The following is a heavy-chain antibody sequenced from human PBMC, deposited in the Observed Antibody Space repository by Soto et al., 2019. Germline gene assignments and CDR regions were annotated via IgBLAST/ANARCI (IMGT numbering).Heavy chain of an antibody. CDR1: GFTFSSYG. CDR3: ARDPPIAVAGTGGNAFDI. Sequence: ESGGGVVQPGRSLRLSCAASGFTFSSYGMHWVRQAPGKGLEWVAVIWYDGSNKYYADSVKGRFTISRDNSKNTLYLQMNSLRAEDTAVYYCARDPPIAVAGTGGNAFDIWGQGTMVTVSS. D-gene: IGHD6-19*01. CDR2: IWYDGSNK. J-gene: IGHJ3*02. V-gene: IGHV3-33*01.